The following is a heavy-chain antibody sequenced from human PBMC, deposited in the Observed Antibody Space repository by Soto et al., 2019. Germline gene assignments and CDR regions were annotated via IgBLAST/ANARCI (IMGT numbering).Heavy chain of an antibody. CDR1: GYTFTSYY. Sequence: ASVKVSCKASGYTFTSYYMHWVRQAPGQGLEWMGIIIPSGGSTSYAQKFQGRVTMTRDTSTSTVYMELSSLRSEDTAVYYCARDVNDILTGYLRGFYYYGMDVWGQGTTVTV. J-gene: IGHJ6*02. V-gene: IGHV1-46*03. D-gene: IGHD3-9*01. CDR2: IIPSGGST. CDR3: ARDVNDILTGYLRGFYYYGMDV.